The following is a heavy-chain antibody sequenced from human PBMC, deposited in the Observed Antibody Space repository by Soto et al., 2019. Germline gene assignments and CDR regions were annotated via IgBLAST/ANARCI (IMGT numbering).Heavy chain of an antibody. J-gene: IGHJ4*02. V-gene: IGHV3-23*01. Sequence: GVLRLSCAASGFTFSSYAMSWVRQAPGKGLEWVSAISGSGGSTYYADSVKGRFTISRDNSKNTLYLQMNSLRAEDTAVYYCAKRGSSWSAGEYYFDYWGQGTLVTVSS. D-gene: IGHD6-13*01. CDR1: GFTFSSYA. CDR3: AKRGSSWSAGEYYFDY. CDR2: ISGSGGST.